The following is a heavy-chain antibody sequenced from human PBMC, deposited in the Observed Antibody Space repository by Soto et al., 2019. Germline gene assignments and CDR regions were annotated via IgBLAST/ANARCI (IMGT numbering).Heavy chain of an antibody. V-gene: IGHV4-59*12. CDR1: GGSISSYY. Sequence: SETLSLTCTVSGGSISSYYWSWIRQPPGKGLEWIGYIYYSGSTNYNPSLKSRVTISVDTSKNQFSLKLSSVTAADTAVYYCARATSTRYGSGSYYNVKKDYYYYGMDVWGQGTTVTVSS. CDR3: ARATSTRYGSGSYYNVKKDYYYYGMDV. J-gene: IGHJ6*02. CDR2: IYYSGST. D-gene: IGHD3-10*01.